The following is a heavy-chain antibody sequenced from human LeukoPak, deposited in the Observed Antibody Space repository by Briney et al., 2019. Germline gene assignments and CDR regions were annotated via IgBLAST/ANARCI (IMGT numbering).Heavy chain of an antibody. CDR2: MNPNSGNT. V-gene: IGHV1-8*01. Sequence: ASVKVSCKASGYTFTSYDINWVRQATGQGLEWMGWMNPNSGNTGYAQKFQGRVTMTRNTSISTAYMELSSLRSEGTAVYYCARGRRISSGYLPFDYWGQGTLVTVSS. J-gene: IGHJ4*02. CDR1: GYTFTSYD. CDR3: ARGRRISSGYLPFDY. D-gene: IGHD3-22*01.